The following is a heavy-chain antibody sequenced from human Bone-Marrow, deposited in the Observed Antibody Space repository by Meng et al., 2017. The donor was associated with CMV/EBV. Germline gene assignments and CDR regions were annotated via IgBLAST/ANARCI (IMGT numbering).Heavy chain of an antibody. J-gene: IGHJ4*02. Sequence: GGSLRLSCAASGFTFDDYAMHWVRQAPGKGLEWVSGISWNSGSIGYADSVKGRFTISRDNAKNSLYLQMNSLRAEDTALYYCAKDMVGGNWGNTFDYWGQGTLVTVYS. CDR3: AKDMVGGNWGNTFDY. CDR1: GFTFDDYA. D-gene: IGHD7-27*01. V-gene: IGHV3-9*01. CDR2: ISWNSGSI.